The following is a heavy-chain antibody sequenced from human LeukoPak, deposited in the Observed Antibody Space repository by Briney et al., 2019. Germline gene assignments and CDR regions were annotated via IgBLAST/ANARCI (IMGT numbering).Heavy chain of an antibody. J-gene: IGHJ6*02. CDR1: GGSVSSGSYY. V-gene: IGHV4-61*01. Sequence: SETLSLTCTVSGGSVSSGSYYWSWIRQPPGKGLEWIGYIYYSGSTNYNPSLKSRVTISVDTSKNQFSLKLSSVTAADTAVYYCASGGSVGPLVAATLLYYYYGMDVWGQGTTVTVSS. D-gene: IGHD2-15*01. CDR3: ASGGSVGPLVAATLLYYYYGMDV. CDR2: IYYSGST.